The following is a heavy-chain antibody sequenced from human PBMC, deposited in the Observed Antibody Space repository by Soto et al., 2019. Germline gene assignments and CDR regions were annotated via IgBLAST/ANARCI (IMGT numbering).Heavy chain of an antibody. D-gene: IGHD3-16*02. J-gene: IGHJ4*02. CDR2: IYYSGDS. CDR3: AGDLSSKTIYFDD. V-gene: IGHV4-39*01. CDR1: GGSISNYNYY. Sequence: QLQLQESGPGLLKPSETLSLTCTVSGGSISNYNYYWVWIRQPPGGGLEWIGSIYYSGDSYYNPSLKSRVTVSVDTSQNQLSLKLSSVTAADTAVYYCAGDLSSKTIYFDDWGQGTLVTVSS.